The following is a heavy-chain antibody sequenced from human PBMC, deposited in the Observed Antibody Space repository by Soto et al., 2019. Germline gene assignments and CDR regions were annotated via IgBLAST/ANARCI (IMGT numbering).Heavy chain of an antibody. CDR3: ARDSGWPILNFGN. CDR2: SSYDGRET. D-gene: IGHD3-10*01. V-gene: IGHV3-30*03. J-gene: IGHJ4*02. Sequence: GGSLRLCCGASDFDFSSYGIHWVRQAPGKGLEWVAASSYDGRETFYADSAKGRFTVSKEMSKNTAFLQMNALRHEDTAVYFCARDSGWPILNFGNWGQGTPVTVSS. CDR1: DFDFSSYG.